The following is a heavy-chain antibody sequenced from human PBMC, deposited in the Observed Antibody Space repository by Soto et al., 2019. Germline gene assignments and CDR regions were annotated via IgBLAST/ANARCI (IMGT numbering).Heavy chain of an antibody. J-gene: IGHJ6*02. Sequence: QVQLQQSGPGLVKPSQTLSLTCTVSGGSISFDHYHWTWIRQPPGKGLEWIGYVHYSGSVLYNPSLQSRVSISVDTSKNQFSLKLSSVTAADTAVYCCAREDDGGDRDYYGLDVWGQGTTVTVSS. V-gene: IGHV4-30-4*01. CDR2: VHYSGSV. D-gene: IGHD2-21*02. CDR3: AREDDGGDRDYYGLDV. CDR1: GGSISFDHYH.